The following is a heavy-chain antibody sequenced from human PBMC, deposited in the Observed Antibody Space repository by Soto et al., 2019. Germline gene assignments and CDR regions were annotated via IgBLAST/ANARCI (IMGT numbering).Heavy chain of an antibody. Sequence: SETLSLTCTVSGGSISSGGYYWSWIRQHPGKGLEWIGYIYYSGSTYYNPSLKSRVTISVDTSKNQFSLKLSSVTAADTAVYYCAGYCSSTSCYDYWGQGTLVTVSS. CDR1: GGSISSGGYY. CDR3: AGYCSSTSCYDY. V-gene: IGHV4-31*03. D-gene: IGHD2-2*01. CDR2: IYYSGST. J-gene: IGHJ4*02.